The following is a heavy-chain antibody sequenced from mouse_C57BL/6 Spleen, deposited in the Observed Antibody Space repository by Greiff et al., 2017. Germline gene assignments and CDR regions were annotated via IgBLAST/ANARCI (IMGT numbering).Heavy chain of an antibody. CDR3: ARDTYYAMDY. CDR1: GYSITSGYY. J-gene: IGHJ4*01. V-gene: IGHV3-6*01. CDR2: ISYDGSN. Sequence: EVKLMESGPGLVKPSQSLSLTCSVTGYSITSGYYWNWIRQFPGNKLEWMGYISYDGSNNYNPSLKNRISITRDTSKNQFFLKLNSVTTEDTATYDCARDTYYAMDYWGQGTSVTVSS.